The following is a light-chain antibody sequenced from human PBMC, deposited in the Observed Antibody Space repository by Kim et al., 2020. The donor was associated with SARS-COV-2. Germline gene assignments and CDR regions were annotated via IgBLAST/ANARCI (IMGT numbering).Light chain of an antibody. Sequence: AAVGDRLSITCRASQSIATYLHWYQHQPGKAPKLLIYAASSLRSGVPSRFGGSGSGTHFTLTISSLQPEGVATYYCQHSFSAPYTFGQGTKLEI. CDR1: QSIATY. CDR2: AAS. CDR3: QHSFSAPYT. V-gene: IGKV1-39*01. J-gene: IGKJ2*01.